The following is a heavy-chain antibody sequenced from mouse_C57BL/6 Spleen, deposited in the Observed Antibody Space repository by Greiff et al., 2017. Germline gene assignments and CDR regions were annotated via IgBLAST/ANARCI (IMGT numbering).Heavy chain of an antibody. V-gene: IGHV1-59*01. Sequence: QVQLQQPGAELVRPGTSVKLSCKASGYTFTSYWMHWVKQRPGQGLEWIGVIDPSDSYTNYNQKFKGKATLTVDTSSSTAYMQLSSLTSEDSAVYYCSRSDTTDAMDYWGQGTSVTVSS. CDR1: GYTFTSYW. J-gene: IGHJ4*01. CDR2: IDPSDSYT. D-gene: IGHD1-1*01. CDR3: SRSDTTDAMDY.